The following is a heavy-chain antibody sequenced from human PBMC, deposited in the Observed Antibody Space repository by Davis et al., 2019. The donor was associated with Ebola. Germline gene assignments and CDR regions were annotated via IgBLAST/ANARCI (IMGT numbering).Heavy chain of an antibody. D-gene: IGHD3-10*01. CDR3: ARGFRARYYYYGMDV. J-gene: IGHJ6*02. CDR1: GFTFSDYY. CDR2: ISSSGSTI. Sequence: GESLKISCAASGFTFSDYYMSWIRQAPGKGLEWVSYISSSGSTIYYADSVKGRFTIPRDNAKNSLYLQMNSLRAEDTAVYYCARGFRARYYYYGMDVWGQGTTVTVSS. V-gene: IGHV3-11*01.